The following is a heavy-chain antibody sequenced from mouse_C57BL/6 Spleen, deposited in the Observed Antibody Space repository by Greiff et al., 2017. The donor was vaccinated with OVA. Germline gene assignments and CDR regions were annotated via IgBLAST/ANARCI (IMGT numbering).Heavy chain of an antibody. V-gene: IGHV14-4*01. CDR3: TTTLYYYGSSYDAY. D-gene: IGHD1-1*01. Sequence: EVQLQQSGAELVRPGASVKLSCTASGFNIKDDYMHWVKQRPEQGLEWIGWIDPENGDTEYASKFQGKATITADTSSNTAYLQLSSLTSEDTAVYYCTTTLYYYGSSYDAYWGQGTLVTVSA. CDR1: GFNIKDDY. CDR2: IDPENGDT. J-gene: IGHJ3*01.